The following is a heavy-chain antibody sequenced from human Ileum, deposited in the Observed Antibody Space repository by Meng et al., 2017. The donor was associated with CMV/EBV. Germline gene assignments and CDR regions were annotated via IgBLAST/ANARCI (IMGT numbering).Heavy chain of an antibody. D-gene: IGHD5-12*01. V-gene: IGHV3-53*01. CDR1: GFNVSDNY. J-gene: IGHJ4*02. CDR2: IYGGDTT. CDR3: HIMGF. Sequence: PGGSLRLSCAASGFNVSDNYMSWVRQAPGKGLEWVSVIYGGDTTYYADSVKGRFTIARDNSKKTLYLQMNNLRAEDTAVYYCHIMGFWGQGTLVTVSS.